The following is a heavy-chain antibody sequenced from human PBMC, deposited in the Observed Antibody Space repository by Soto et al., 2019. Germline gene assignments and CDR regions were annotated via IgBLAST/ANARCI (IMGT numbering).Heavy chain of an antibody. V-gene: IGHV1-58*01. CDR1: GFTFTRSA. J-gene: IGHJ6*02. CDR3: AAQGAIRGYYYGMDV. CDR2: LVVGSGNT. D-gene: IGHD2-2*02. Sequence: QMRLVQSGPEVKKPGTSVKVSCKASGFTFTRSAVQWVRQARGQRLEWIGWLVVGSGNTNYAQRFQERVTITRDMSTSTAYMELSSLRSEDTAVYYCAAQGAIRGYYYGMDVWGQGTTVTVSS.